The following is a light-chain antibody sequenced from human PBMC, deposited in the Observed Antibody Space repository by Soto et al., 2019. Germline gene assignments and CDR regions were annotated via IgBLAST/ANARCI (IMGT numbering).Light chain of an antibody. V-gene: IGKV3-20*01. CDR2: GAS. CDR3: QQYGISVT. J-gene: IGKJ5*01. CDR1: QSVSITY. Sequence: EIVVAQDPGTRSVSPGERATRSCRSRQSVSITYLAWYPQTPGQAPSLLIYGASNRATGIPERFSGSGPGTDFTLTIGRLEPQDSAMYYCQQYGISVTFGQGTRLEIK.